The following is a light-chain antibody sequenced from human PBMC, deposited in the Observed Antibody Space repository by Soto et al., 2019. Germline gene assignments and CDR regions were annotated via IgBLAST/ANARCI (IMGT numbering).Light chain of an antibody. J-gene: IGLJ3*02. V-gene: IGLV2-23*01. CDR1: TSDVGSYNL. Sequence: QSVLTQPASVSGSLGQSITISCTGTTSDVGSYNLVSWYRRHPGKAPQLIIYEATRRPSGVSNRFSGSKSGNTASLTISGLQAEDEADYYCSSYARNRDILFGGGTQLTVL. CDR3: SSYARNRDIL. CDR2: EAT.